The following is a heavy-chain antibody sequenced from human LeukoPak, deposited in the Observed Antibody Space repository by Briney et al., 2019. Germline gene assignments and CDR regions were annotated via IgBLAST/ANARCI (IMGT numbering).Heavy chain of an antibody. CDR1: GFTFSSYW. CDR2: IKQDGSEK. D-gene: IGHD3-22*01. J-gene: IGHJ4*02. CDR3: AREDRYYYDSSGYWVY. V-gene: IGHV3-7*01. Sequence: PGGSLRLSCAASGFTFSSYWMSWVRQAPGKGLEWVANIKQDGSEKYYVDSVKGRFTISRDNAKNSLYLQMNSLRAEDTAVYYCAREDRYYYDSSGYWVYWGQGTLVTVSS.